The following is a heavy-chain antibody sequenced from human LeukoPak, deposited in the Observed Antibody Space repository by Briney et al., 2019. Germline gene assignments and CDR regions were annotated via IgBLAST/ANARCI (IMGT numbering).Heavy chain of an antibody. D-gene: IGHD7-27*01. J-gene: IGHJ4*02. V-gene: IGHV4-59*01. Sequence: SETLSLTCTVSGDFITAYYWSWIRQPPGKGLEWIGYVYYSGSTEYNPSLRSRVTISLERSKHQFSLKLTSVTAADTAVYYCASNTGTVFDYWGQGALVTVSS. CDR3: ASNTGTVFDY. CDR1: GDFITAYY. CDR2: VYYSGST.